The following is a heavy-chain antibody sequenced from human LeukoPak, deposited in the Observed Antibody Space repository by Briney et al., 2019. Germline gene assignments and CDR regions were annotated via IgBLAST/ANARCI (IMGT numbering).Heavy chain of an antibody. CDR2: IYTSGST. V-gene: IGHV4-61*02. J-gene: IGHJ5*02. CDR3: ASLRGYSGKRDVWFDP. D-gene: IGHD5-12*01. CDR1: GNSISSGDNY. Sequence: SETLSLTCTVSGNSISSGDNYWSWIRQPAGKGLEWIGRIYTSGSTNYNPSLKSRVTISGDTSKNQFSLKLSSVTAADTAVYYCASLRGYSGKRDVWFDPWGQGTLVTVSS.